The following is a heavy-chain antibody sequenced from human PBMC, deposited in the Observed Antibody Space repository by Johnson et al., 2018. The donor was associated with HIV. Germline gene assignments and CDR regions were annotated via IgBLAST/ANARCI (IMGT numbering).Heavy chain of an antibody. D-gene: IGHD3-16*01. Sequence: VQLMESGGGLVQPGGSLRLSCAVSGFTVSTSYMTWVRQAPGKGLDWVSVIYSGGSTYYADSVKGRFTISRDNSKNTLYLQMNSLRAEDTAVYYCAKPMGGDDAFDIWGQGTTVTVSS. CDR2: IYSGGST. J-gene: IGHJ3*02. CDR3: AKPMGGDDAFDI. CDR1: GFTVSTSY. V-gene: IGHV3-66*04.